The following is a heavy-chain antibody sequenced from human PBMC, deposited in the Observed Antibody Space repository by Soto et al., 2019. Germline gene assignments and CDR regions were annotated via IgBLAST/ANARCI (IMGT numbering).Heavy chain of an antibody. CDR2: MNPNSGNT. J-gene: IGHJ4*02. CDR1: GYTFTSYD. V-gene: IGHV1-8*01. D-gene: IGHD1-26*01. Sequence: QVQLVQSGAEVKKPGASVKVSCKASGYTFTSYDINWVRQATGQGLEWMGWMNPNSGNTGYAQKFKIRVTMTRNPSITTVDLELGSLRSEDTAVYYCAREVGNRVDYWGQGTLVTVSS. CDR3: AREVGNRVDY.